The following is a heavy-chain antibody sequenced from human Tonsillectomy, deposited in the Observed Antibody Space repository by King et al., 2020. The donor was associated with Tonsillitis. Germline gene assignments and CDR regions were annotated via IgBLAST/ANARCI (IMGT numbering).Heavy chain of an antibody. V-gene: IGHV4-38-2*01. CDR3: ARREDYFNY. D-gene: IGHD1-26*01. CDR2: IYHSGST. J-gene: IGHJ4*02. CDR1: DYSISSGYY. Sequence: QLQESGPGLVKPSETLSLTCAVSDYSISSGYYWGWIRQPPGKGLEWIGSIYHSGSTYYNPSLKSRITISVDTSKNQFSLKLSSLTAADTAVYYCARREDYFNYWGQGTLVTVSA.